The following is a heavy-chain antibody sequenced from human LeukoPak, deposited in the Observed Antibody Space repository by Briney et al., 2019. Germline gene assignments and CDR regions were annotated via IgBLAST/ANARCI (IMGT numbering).Heavy chain of an antibody. D-gene: IGHD6-13*01. CDR3: ARAAYSSTWYSRYFDL. V-gene: IGHV3-21*01. J-gene: IGHJ2*01. CDR2: ISSTSSYI. CDR1: GFTVSSYS. Sequence: GGSLRLSCAASGFTVSSYSMNWVRQAPGKGLEWVSSISSTSSYIYYADSVKGRFTISRENAKNSLYLQMNSLRAGDTAVYYCARAAYSSTWYSRYFDLWGRGTLVTVSS.